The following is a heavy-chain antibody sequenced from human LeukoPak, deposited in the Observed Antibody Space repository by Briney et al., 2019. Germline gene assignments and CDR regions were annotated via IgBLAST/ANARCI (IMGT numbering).Heavy chain of an antibody. Sequence: SETLSLTCTVSGYSISSDYYWGWIRQPPGEGLEWIGSMFHSGSTYYNPSLKSRVTISVDTSMNQFSLKLSSVTAADTAVYYCAREEETYDFWSEWGQGTLVTVSS. CDR2: MFHSGST. CDR1: GYSISSDYY. J-gene: IGHJ4*02. CDR3: AREEETYDFWSE. V-gene: IGHV4-38-2*02. D-gene: IGHD3-3*01.